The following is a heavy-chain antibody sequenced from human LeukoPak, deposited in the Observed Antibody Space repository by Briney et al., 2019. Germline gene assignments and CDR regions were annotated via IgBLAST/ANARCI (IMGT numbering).Heavy chain of an antibody. CDR3: AGDGQYSSSAGDFDY. V-gene: IGHV3-23*01. CDR2: ISGRGSST. J-gene: IGHJ4*02. Sequence: GGSLRLSCAASGFTFSSYAMTWVRQAPGKGLEWVSGISGRGSSTYYADSVKGRFTISRDNSKNTLYLQMNSLRAEDTAIYYCAGDGQYSSSAGDFDYWGQGTLVTVSS. D-gene: IGHD6-6*01. CDR1: GFTFSSYA.